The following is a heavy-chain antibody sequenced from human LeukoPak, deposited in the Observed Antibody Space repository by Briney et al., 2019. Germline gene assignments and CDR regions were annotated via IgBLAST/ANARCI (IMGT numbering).Heavy chain of an antibody. V-gene: IGHV1-18*01. D-gene: IGHD6-13*01. Sequence: GASVKVSCKASRYTFTSYGISWVRQAPGQGLEWMGWISAYNGNTNYAQKLQGRVTMTTDTSTSTAYMELRSLRSDDTAVYYCARDRRIAAAAHYGMDVWGQGTTVTVSS. CDR2: ISAYNGNT. J-gene: IGHJ6*02. CDR3: ARDRRIAAAAHYGMDV. CDR1: RYTFTSYG.